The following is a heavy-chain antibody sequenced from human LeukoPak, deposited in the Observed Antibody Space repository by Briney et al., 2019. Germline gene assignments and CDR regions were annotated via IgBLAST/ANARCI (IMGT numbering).Heavy chain of an antibody. CDR2: IYTSGST. V-gene: IGHV4-61*02. D-gene: IGHD6-19*01. CDR3: ARGDYSSGPGGWFDP. J-gene: IGHJ5*02. Sequence: SETLSLTCTVSGGSISSGSYYWSWIRQPAGKRLEWIGRIYTSGSTNYNPSLKSRVTISVDTSKNQFSLKLSSVTAADTAVYYCARGDYSSGPGGWFDPWGQGTLVTVSS. CDR1: GGSISSGSYY.